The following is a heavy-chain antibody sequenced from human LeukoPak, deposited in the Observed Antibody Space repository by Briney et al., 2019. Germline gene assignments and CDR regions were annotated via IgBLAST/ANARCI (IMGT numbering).Heavy chain of an antibody. CDR2: ISAYNGNT. CDR3: ARGRMVRGVYFDY. CDR1: GYSFNSQG. V-gene: IGHV1-18*01. J-gene: IGHJ4*02. Sequence: ASVTVSCKASGYSFNSQGMNWVRQAPGQGLEWMGWISAYNGNTNYAQKLQGRVTMTTDTSTSTAYMELRSLRSDDTAVYYCARGRMVRGVYFDYWGQGTLVTVSS. D-gene: IGHD3-10*01.